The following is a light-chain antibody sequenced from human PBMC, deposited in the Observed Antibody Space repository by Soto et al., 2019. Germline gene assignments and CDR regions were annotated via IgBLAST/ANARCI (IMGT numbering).Light chain of an antibody. CDR3: QQYDKWPRT. V-gene: IGKV3-15*01. CDR1: QSVSRN. CDR2: GAS. J-gene: IGKJ1*01. Sequence: EIVMMQSPATLSVSPGERATLSFRASQSVSRNLAWYQQKPGQAPRLLIYGASTRATAVPARFTAGGSGTEFTLTISSLQSDDLAVYYCQQYDKWPRTFGQGTKVDIK.